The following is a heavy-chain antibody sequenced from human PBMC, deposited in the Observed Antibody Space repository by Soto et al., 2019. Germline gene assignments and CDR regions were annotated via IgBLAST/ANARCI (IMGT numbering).Heavy chain of an antibody. D-gene: IGHD3-10*01. J-gene: IGHJ6*02. Sequence: QVQLVQSGAEVKKPGASVKVSCKASGYTFSSFGINWVRQAPGQGLEWMGWISAYNGNTKYAQKLQGRVTTTTDTCTSTAYTELRSLRSESTAVYYFARVGGVGFGGGRYGMDVWGQGTTVTVSS. CDR1: GYTFSSFG. CDR2: ISAYNGNT. CDR3: ARVGGVGFGGGRYGMDV. V-gene: IGHV1-18*01.